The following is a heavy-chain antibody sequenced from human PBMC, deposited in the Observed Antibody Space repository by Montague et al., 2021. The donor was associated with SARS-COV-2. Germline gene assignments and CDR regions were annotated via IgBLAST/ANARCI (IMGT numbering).Heavy chain of an antibody. V-gene: IGHV3-30-3*01. CDR1: GFTFSSYA. CDR2: ISYDGSNK. CDR3: ARDGYIVGVYDAFDI. J-gene: IGHJ3*02. Sequence: SLRLSCAASGFTFSSYAMHWVRQAPGKGLEWVAVISYDGSNKYYADSVKGRFTISRDNSKNTLYLQMNSLRAEDTAVYYCARDGYIVGVYDAFDIWGQGTMVTVSS. D-gene: IGHD2-2*01.